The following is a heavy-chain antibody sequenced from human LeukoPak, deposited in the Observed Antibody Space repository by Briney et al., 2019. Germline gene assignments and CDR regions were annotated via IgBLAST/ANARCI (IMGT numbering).Heavy chain of an antibody. V-gene: IGHV1-2*02. CDR2: INPNSGAT. CDR1: GYTFTGYY. J-gene: IGHJ6*03. CDR3: ARGRSKRWGGYDPTKYYYYYYMDV. Sequence: GASVKVSCKASGYTFTGYYMHWVRQAPGQGLEWMGWINPNSGATNYAQKFQGRVTMTRDTSISTAYMELSRLRSDDTAVYYCARGRSKRWGGYDPTKYYYYYYMDVWGKGTTVTVSS. D-gene: IGHD5-12*01.